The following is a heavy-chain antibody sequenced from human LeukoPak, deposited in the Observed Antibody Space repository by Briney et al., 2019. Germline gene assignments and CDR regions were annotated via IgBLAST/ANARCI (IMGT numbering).Heavy chain of an antibody. CDR2: IIPILGIA. V-gene: IGHV1-69*04. D-gene: IGHD3-3*01. Sequence: SVKVSCKASGYTFTSYGISWVRQAPGQGLEWMGRIIPILGIANYAQKFQGRVTITADKSTSTAYMELSSLRSEDTAVYYCAGERDYDFWSGSYYYGMDVWGQGTTVTVSS. CDR1: GYTFTSYG. J-gene: IGHJ6*02. CDR3: AGERDYDFWSGSYYYGMDV.